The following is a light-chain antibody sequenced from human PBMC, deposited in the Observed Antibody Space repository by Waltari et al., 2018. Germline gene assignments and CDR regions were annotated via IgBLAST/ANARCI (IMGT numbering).Light chain of an antibody. V-gene: IGKV1-9*01. Sequence: IQLTQSPSSLSASVGDRVTITCRASQDINNCLAWYEQKPGKAPNLLIYRASTLQSGVPSRFRGSGSGTDFTLTISSQQPEDFATYYCQQLVSYPPTFGQGTKVEMK. CDR3: QQLVSYPPT. J-gene: IGKJ1*01. CDR1: QDINNC. CDR2: RAS.